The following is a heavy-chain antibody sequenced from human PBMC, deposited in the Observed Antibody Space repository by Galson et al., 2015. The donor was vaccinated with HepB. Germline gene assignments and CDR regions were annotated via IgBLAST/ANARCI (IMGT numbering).Heavy chain of an antibody. V-gene: IGHV3-21*01. J-gene: IGHJ5*02. CDR3: ARSPVITTCWFDP. D-gene: IGHD3-22*01. CDR1: GFTFSSYS. Sequence: SLRLSCAASGFTFSSYSMNWVRQAPGKGLEWVSSISSSSSYIYYADSVKGRFTISRDNAKNSLYLQMNSLRAEDTAVYYCARSPVITTCWFDPWGQGTLVTVSS. CDR2: ISSSSSYI.